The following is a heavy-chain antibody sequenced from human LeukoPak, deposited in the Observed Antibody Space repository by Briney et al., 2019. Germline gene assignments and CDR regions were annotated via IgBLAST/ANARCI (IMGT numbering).Heavy chain of an antibody. CDR1: GFTFSSYG. Sequence: GGSLRLSCAASGFTFSSYGMHWVRQAPGKGLEWVAVISYDGSNKYYADSVKGRFTISRDNSKNTLYLQMNSLRAEDTAVYYCAAAGQRLDYWGQGTLVTVSS. CDR3: AAAGQRLDY. CDR2: ISYDGSNK. J-gene: IGHJ4*02. V-gene: IGHV3-30*03.